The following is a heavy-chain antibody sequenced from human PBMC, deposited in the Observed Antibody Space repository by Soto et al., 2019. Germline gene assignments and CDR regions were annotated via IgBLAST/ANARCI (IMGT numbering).Heavy chain of an antibody. V-gene: IGHV4-4*02. CDR1: GGSISSSNW. CDR3: ARDRSIAAPDDAFDI. CDR2: IYHSGST. D-gene: IGHD6-6*01. Sequence: SETLSLTCAVSGGSISSSNWWSWVRQPPGKGLEWIGEIYHSGSTNYNPSLRSRVTISVDKSKNQFSLKLSSVTAADTAVYYCARDRSIAAPDDAFDIWGQGTMVTV. J-gene: IGHJ3*02.